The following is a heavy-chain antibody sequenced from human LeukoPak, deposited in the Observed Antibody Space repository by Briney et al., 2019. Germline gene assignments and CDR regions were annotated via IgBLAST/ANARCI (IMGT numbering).Heavy chain of an antibody. CDR2: IIPILGIA. D-gene: IGHD3-22*01. V-gene: IGHV1-69*04. CDR1: GGTFSSYA. CDR3: ARGYYYDSSGYHLPDY. Sequence: GASVKVSCKASGGTFSSYAISWVRQAPGQGLEWMGRIIPILGIANYAQKFQGRVTITADKSTSTAYVELSSLRSEDTAVYYCARGYYYDSSGYHLPDYWGQGTLVTVSS. J-gene: IGHJ4*02.